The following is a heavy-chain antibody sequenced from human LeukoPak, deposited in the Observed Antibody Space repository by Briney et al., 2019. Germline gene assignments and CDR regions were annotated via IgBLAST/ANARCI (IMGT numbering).Heavy chain of an antibody. CDR2: IRQDGRET. CDR1: PGITFSDYW. J-gene: IGHJ4*02. V-gene: IGHV3-7*03. CDR3: VGGIGWQPDY. Sequence: GGSLRLSCAASPGITFSDYWMNWVRQAPGKGLEWVAIIRQDGRETLYLDSGRGRFTISRDNAKSSVYLEINSLRAEDTAVYYCVGGIGWQPDYWGQGTLVTVSS. D-gene: IGHD6-19*01.